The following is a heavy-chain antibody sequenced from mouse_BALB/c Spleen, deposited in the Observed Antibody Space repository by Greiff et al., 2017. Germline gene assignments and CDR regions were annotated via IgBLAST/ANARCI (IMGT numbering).Heavy chain of an antibody. CDR2: IWAGGST. Sequence: QVQLKESGPGLVAPSQSLSITCTVSGFSLTSYGVHWVRQPPGKGLEWLGVIWAGGSTNYNSALMSRLSISKDNSKSQVFLKMNSLQTDDTAMYYCARDRANPHYYGSSYGAMDYWGQGTSVTVSS. V-gene: IGHV2-9*02. J-gene: IGHJ4*01. CDR1: GFSLTSYG. CDR3: ARDRANPHYYGSSYGAMDY. D-gene: IGHD1-1*01.